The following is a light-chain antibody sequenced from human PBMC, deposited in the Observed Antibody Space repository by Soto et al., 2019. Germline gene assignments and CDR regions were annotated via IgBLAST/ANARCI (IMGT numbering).Light chain of an antibody. V-gene: IGKV3-15*01. J-gene: IGKJ4*01. CDR1: HSVSSN. Sequence: EVVMTQSPATLSVSPGETATLSCRASHSVSSNLAWYQQKPGQAPRLLLYGTSTRATGIPARFSGSGSATEFTLTISSLQSEDSAVYYCQQYNNWPLTFGGGTKVEIK. CDR3: QQYNNWPLT. CDR2: GTS.